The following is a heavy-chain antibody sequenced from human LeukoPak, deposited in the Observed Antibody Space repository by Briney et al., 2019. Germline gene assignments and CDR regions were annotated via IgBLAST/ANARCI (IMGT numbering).Heavy chain of an antibody. Sequence: PSETLSLSCSVYGGSFCYYYFTWIRQPPGKGLEWIGEINHSGSTDYNPSLKSRVTISVDTSKNQSSLKLSSVTAADTAVYYCAMIVVALGVPFDYWGQGTLVTVSS. V-gene: IGHV4-34*01. CDR2: INHSGST. J-gene: IGHJ4*02. D-gene: IGHD3-22*01. CDR3: AMIVVALGVPFDY. CDR1: GGSFCYYY.